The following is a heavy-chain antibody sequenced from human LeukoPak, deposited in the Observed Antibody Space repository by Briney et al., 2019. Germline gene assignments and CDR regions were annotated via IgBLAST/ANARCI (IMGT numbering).Heavy chain of an antibody. CDR2: INHSGST. Sequence: PSETLSLTCAVYGGSFSGYYWSWIRQPPGKGLEWIGEINHSGSTNYNPSLKSRVTISVDTSKNQFSLKLSSVTAADTAVYYCARALSGFGSPWFDPWGQGTLVTVSS. CDR1: GGSFSGYY. D-gene: IGHD3-10*01. CDR3: ARALSGFGSPWFDP. J-gene: IGHJ5*02. V-gene: IGHV4-34*01.